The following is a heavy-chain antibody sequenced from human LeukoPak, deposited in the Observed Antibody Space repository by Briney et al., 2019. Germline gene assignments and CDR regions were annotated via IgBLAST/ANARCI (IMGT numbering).Heavy chain of an antibody. V-gene: IGHV3-48*01. Sequence: GGSMRLSCAASGFTFSSYSMNWVRQAPGKGLEWVSYISSSSSTIYYADPVKGRFTISRDNSKNTLYLQMNSLRAEDTAVYYCAKRGNIVGATHFDYWGQGTLVTVSS. CDR1: GFTFSSYS. CDR3: AKRGNIVGATHFDY. D-gene: IGHD1-26*01. J-gene: IGHJ4*02. CDR2: ISSSSSTI.